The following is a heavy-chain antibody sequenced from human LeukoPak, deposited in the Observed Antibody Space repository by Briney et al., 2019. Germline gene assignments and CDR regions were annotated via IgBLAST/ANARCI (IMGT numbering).Heavy chain of an antibody. CDR1: GGTFSSYA. V-gene: IGHV1-69*13. D-gene: IGHD6-13*01. J-gene: IGHJ4*02. Sequence: ASVKVSCKASGGTFSSYAISWVRQAPGQGLEWMGGIIPIFGTANYAQKFQGRVTITADESTSTAYMELSSLRSADTAVYYCARAGYSSSWAHNYYFDYWGQGTLVTVSS. CDR2: IIPIFGTA. CDR3: ARAGYSSSWAHNYYFDY.